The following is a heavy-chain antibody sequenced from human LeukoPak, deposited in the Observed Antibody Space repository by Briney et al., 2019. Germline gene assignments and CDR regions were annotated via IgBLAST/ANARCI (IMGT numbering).Heavy chain of an antibody. Sequence: SVKVSCKASGGTFSSYAISWVRQAPGQGLEWMGGIIPIFGTANYAQKFQGRVTITAVESTSTAYMELSSLRSEDTAVYYCARSSSGYSSGWYYFDYWGQGTLVTVSS. CDR1: GGTFSSYA. CDR3: ARSSSGYSSGWYYFDY. J-gene: IGHJ4*02. CDR2: IIPIFGTA. V-gene: IGHV1-69*13. D-gene: IGHD6-19*01.